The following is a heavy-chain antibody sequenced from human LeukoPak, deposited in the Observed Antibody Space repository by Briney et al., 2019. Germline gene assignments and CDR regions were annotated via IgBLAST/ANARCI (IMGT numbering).Heavy chain of an antibody. CDR3: ARASDPWLQLT. Sequence: GGSLRLSCAASGFTFSNYWMIWVRQAPGKGLEWVGNIKQDGSEKRYADSVRGRFSISRDNAQISLYLQMNSLRAEDTAVYYCARASDPWLQLTWGQGTLVTVSS. V-gene: IGHV3-7*05. J-gene: IGHJ5*02. D-gene: IGHD5-24*01. CDR1: GFTFSNYW. CDR2: IKQDGSEK.